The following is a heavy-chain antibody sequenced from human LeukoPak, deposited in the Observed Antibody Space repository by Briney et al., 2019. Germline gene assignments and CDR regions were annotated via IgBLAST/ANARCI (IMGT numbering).Heavy chain of an antibody. CDR2: INHSGST. D-gene: IGHD3-22*01. V-gene: IGHV4-34*01. Sequence: SETLSLTCAVYGGSFSGYYWSWIRQPPGKGLEWIGEINHSGSTNYNPSLKSRVTMSVDTSKNQFSLKLSSVTAADTAVYYCAREVVAYYYMDVWGKGTTVTISS. CDR3: AREVVAYYYMDV. J-gene: IGHJ6*03. CDR1: GGSFSGYY.